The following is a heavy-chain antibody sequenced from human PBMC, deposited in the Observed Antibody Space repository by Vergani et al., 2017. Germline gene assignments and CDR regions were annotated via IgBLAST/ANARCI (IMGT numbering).Heavy chain of an antibody. CDR1: GFTFSNYG. D-gene: IGHD6-19*01. CDR3: ARDTVTGSRYFDY. V-gene: IGHV3-30*02. CDR2: IRCDGSNT. J-gene: IGHJ4*02. Sequence: VQLVESGGGLVQPGRSLRLSCGASGFTFSNYGMHWVRQAPGKGLEWVTFIRCDGSNTYYADSVKGRFTISRDNSKNTLFLQMNSLRPEDTAVYYCARDTVTGSRYFDYWGQGTLVTVSS.